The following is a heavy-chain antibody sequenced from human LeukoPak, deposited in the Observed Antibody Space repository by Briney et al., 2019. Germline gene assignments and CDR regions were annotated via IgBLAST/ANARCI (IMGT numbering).Heavy chain of an antibody. J-gene: IGHJ6*03. CDR3: AKAGSSSSGGYYFYYMDV. D-gene: IGHD6-6*01. V-gene: IGHV3-53*05. CDR1: GFTVSSNY. Sequence: GGSLRLSCAASGFTVSSNYMSWVRQAPGKGLEWVSVIYSGGSTYYADSVKGRFTISRDNSKNTLYLQMSSLRTEDTTIYYCAKAGSSSSGGYYFYYMDVWGKGTTVTVSS. CDR2: IYSGGST.